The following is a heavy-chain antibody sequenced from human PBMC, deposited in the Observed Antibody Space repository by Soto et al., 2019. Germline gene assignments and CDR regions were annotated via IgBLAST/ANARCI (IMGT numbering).Heavy chain of an antibody. D-gene: IGHD4-17*01. CDR2: IYYSGST. CDR1: GGSISSYY. J-gene: IGHJ5*02. CDR3: ARDGATGEENWFDP. Sequence: QVQLQESGPGLVKPSETLSLTCTVSGGSISSYYWSWIRQPPGKGLEWIGYIYYSGSTNYNPSLKSPITISVDTSKNQFSLKLSSVTAADTAVYYCARDGATGEENWFDPWGQGTLVTVSS. V-gene: IGHV4-59*01.